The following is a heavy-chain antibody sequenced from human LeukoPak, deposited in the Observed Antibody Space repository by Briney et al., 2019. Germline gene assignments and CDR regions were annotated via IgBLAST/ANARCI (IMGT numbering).Heavy chain of an antibody. D-gene: IGHD3-9*01. CDR1: GFTFSIYW. J-gene: IGHJ4*02. CDR2: IDQDGREK. Sequence: PGGSLRLSCSASGFTFSIYWMSWVRQAPGKGLEWVANIDQDGREKSFVDSVRGRFSISRDNAQNTLYLQMNSLRVEDTAVYYCARGRYLDWLPYFFDYWGQGTLVTVSS. CDR3: ARGRYLDWLPYFFDY. V-gene: IGHV3-7*01.